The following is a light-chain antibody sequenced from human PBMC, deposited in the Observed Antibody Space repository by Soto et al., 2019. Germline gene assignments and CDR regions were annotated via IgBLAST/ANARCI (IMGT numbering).Light chain of an antibody. V-gene: IGKV3-20*01. CDR1: QSVDSNY. J-gene: IGKJ1*01. CDR3: QQYGSSRT. Sequence: EIVLTQSPGTLSLSPGERATLSCRASQSVDSNYLAWYQQKPGQAPRLLIYGASSRATGIPDRFSGSGSGTDFTLTISRLEPEDFALYYCQQYGSSRTLGPGTKVDIK. CDR2: GAS.